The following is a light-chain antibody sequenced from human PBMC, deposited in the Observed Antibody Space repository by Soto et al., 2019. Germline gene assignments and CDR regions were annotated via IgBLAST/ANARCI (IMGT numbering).Light chain of an antibody. J-gene: IGKJ3*01. V-gene: IGKV1-39*01. CDR3: QQSYSTPQT. CDR2: AAS. CDR1: QSISSY. Sequence: DIQMTQSPSSLSASVGDRVTITCRASQSISSYLNWYQQKPGKAPKLLIYAASSLQSGVPSRFSGSGSRTDFTLTISSLQPEDFATYYCQQSYSTPQTFGPGTKVDIK.